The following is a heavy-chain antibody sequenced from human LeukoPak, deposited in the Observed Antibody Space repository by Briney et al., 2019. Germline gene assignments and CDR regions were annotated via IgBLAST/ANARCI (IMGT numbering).Heavy chain of an antibody. J-gene: IGHJ3*02. V-gene: IGHV4-38-2*02. CDR1: GYSISSGYY. D-gene: IGHD6-6*01. Sequence: SETLSLTCTVSGYSISSGYYWGWIRQPPGKGLECIGSIYHSGSTYYNPSLKSRVTISVDTSKNQFSLKLSSVTAADTAVYYCASFPPPRVPPNDAFDIWGQGTMVTVSS. CDR3: ASFPPPRVPPNDAFDI. CDR2: IYHSGST.